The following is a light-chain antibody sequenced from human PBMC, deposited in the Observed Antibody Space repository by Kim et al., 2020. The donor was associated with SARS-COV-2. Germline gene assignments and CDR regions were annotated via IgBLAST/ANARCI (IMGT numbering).Light chain of an antibody. J-gene: IGLJ3*02. CDR2: RNN. Sequence: QAATLTCPENINSVGNQGAAWLRKRPGQPAELLSYRNNNRPSGISERLSASRSGNTASLTITGLQPEDEADYYCTAWDSSLSAWVFGRGTQLTVL. V-gene: IGLV10-54*01. CDR1: INSVGNQG. CDR3: TAWDSSLSAWV.